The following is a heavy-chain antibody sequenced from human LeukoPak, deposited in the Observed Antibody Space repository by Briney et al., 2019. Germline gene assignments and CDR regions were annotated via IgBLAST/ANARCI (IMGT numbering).Heavy chain of an antibody. CDR3: TRSGGSPWAYYFDY. CDR1: GFTFSSYA. J-gene: IGHJ4*02. D-gene: IGHD1-26*01. Sequence: GGSLRLSCAASGFTFSSYALHWVRQAPGKGLEYVSAISSNGDNTYYATYVKGRFTTSRDNSKNTLYLQMGSLRPEDMAVYYCTRSGGSPWAYYFDYWAQGTLVTVSS. V-gene: IGHV3-64*01. CDR2: ISSNGDNT.